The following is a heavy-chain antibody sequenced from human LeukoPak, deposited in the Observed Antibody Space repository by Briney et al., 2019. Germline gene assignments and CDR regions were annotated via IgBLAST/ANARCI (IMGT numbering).Heavy chain of an antibody. D-gene: IGHD1-26*01. CDR2: ISSSSSYI. CDR1: GFTFSSYS. V-gene: IGHV3-21*01. J-gene: IGHJ5*02. Sequence: GRSLRLSCAASGFTFSSYSMNWVRQAPGKGLEWVSSISSSSSYIYYADSVKGRFTISRDNAKNSLYLQMNSLRAEDTAVYYCARGGSSGLYSWFDPWGQGTLVTVSS. CDR3: ARGGSSGLYSWFDP.